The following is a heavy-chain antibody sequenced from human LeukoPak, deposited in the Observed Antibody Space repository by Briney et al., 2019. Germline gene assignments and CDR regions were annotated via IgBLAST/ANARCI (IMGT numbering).Heavy chain of an antibody. V-gene: IGHV3-30*04. Sequence: GGSLRLSCAASGFTFSSYAMHWVRQAPGKGLEWVAVISYDGSNKYYADSVKGRFTISRDNSKNTLYLQMNSLRAEDTAVYYCAREGSGSYYKKAWFDPWGQGTLVTVSS. D-gene: IGHD3-10*01. CDR2: ISYDGSNK. CDR1: GFTFSSYA. CDR3: AREGSGSYYKKAWFDP. J-gene: IGHJ5*02.